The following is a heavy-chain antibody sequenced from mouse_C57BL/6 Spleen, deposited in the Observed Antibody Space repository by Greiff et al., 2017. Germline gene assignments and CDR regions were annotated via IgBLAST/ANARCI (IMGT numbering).Heavy chain of an antibody. D-gene: IGHD1-1*01. V-gene: IGHV1-64*01. CDR3: ARAYITTVVAGGYYAMDY. Sequence: QVQLQQSGAELVKPGASVKLSCKASGYTFTSYWMHWVKQRPGQGLEWIGMIHPNSGSTNYNEKFKSKATLTVDKSSSTAYMQLRSLTSEDSAVXYCARAYITTVVAGGYYAMDYWGQGTSVTVSS. CDR2: IHPNSGST. J-gene: IGHJ4*01. CDR1: GYTFTSYW.